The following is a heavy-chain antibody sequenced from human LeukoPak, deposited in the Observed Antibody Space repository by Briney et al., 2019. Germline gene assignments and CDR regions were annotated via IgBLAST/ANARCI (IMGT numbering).Heavy chain of an antibody. CDR3: AREGCSGGNCYIDY. CDR1: GFTFSSFT. J-gene: IGHJ4*02. D-gene: IGHD2-15*01. CDR2: ISLGNSTM. Sequence: GGSLRLSCAASGFTFSSFTMNWARQVPGKGLEWISYISLGNSTMFYADSVKGRFTISRDNAKNSLYLQMNSLRAEDTAIYYCAREGCSGGNCYIDYWGQGTLVTVSS. V-gene: IGHV3-48*01.